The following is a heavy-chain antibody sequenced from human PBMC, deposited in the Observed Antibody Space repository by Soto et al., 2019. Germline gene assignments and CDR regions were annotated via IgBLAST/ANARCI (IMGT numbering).Heavy chain of an antibody. V-gene: IGHV3-74*01. D-gene: IGHD3-3*01. CDR1: GFTFSSYW. CDR3: ARGRFLEWLLPYYYYYYMDV. Sequence: GGSLRLSCAASGFTFSSYWMHWVRQAPGKGLVWVSRINSDGSSTSYADSVKVRFTISRDNAKNTLYLQMNSLRAEDTAVYYCARGRFLEWLLPYYYYYYMDVWGKGTTVSVSS. J-gene: IGHJ6*03. CDR2: INSDGSST.